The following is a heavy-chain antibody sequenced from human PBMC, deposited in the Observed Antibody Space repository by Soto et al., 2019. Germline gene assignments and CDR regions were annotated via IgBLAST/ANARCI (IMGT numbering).Heavy chain of an antibody. CDR1: GGTFSSYA. J-gene: IGHJ6*02. CDR3: AGDGGGWEPLNYYYGMDV. D-gene: IGHD1-26*01. Sequence: QVQLVQSGAEVKKPGSSVKVSCKASGGTFSSYAISWVRQAPGQGLEWMGGIIPIFGTANYAQKFQGRVTITGEESTSKAYRELRSLRSEDPAVYYCAGDGGGWEPLNYYYGMDVWGQGTTVTVSS. CDR2: IIPIFGTA. V-gene: IGHV1-69*12.